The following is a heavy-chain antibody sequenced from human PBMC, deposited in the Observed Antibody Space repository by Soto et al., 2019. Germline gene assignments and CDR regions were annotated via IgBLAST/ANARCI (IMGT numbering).Heavy chain of an antibody. Sequence: SETLSLTCTVSGGSISSYYWSWIRQPPGKGLEWIGYIYYSGSTNYNPSLKSRVTISVDTSKNQFSLKLSSVTAADTAVYYCAKDEGQIVLMTYHSPYFDYWGQGTLVTVSS. CDR1: GGSISSYY. J-gene: IGHJ4*02. D-gene: IGHD2-8*01. V-gene: IGHV4-59*12. CDR2: IYYSGST. CDR3: AKDEGQIVLMTYHSPYFDY.